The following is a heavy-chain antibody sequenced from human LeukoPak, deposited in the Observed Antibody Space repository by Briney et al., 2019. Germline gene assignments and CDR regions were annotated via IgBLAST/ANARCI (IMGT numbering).Heavy chain of an antibody. J-gene: IGHJ3*02. D-gene: IGHD1-1*01. V-gene: IGHV4-34*01. CDR3: ARGPRIFPNWNRNRGGGSFDI. CDR2: INHSGST. CDR1: GGSFSGYY. Sequence: RSSETLSLTCAVYGGSFSGYYWSWIRQPPGKGLEWIGEINHSGSTNYNPSLKSRVTISVDTSKNQFSLKLSSVTAADTAVYYCARGPRIFPNWNRNRGGGSFDIWGQGTMVTVSS.